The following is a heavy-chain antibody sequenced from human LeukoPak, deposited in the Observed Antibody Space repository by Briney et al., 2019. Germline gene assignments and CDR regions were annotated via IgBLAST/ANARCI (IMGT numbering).Heavy chain of an antibody. V-gene: IGHV4-4*07. CDR3: AREGSATARPFVSNDC. J-gene: IGHJ4*02. D-gene: IGHD6-6*01. CDR2: IHTSGNT. CDR1: GGSISNYY. Sequence: PSETLSLTCTVSGGSISNYYWSWIRQPAGKGLEWIGRIHTSGNTDYNPSPKSRVTMSLDTSKNQFSLRLNSMTAADTAVYYCAREGSATARPFVSNDCWGQGTLVTVSS.